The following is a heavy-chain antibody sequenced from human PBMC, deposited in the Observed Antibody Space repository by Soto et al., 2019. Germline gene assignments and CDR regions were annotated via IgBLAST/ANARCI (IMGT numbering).Heavy chain of an antibody. V-gene: IGHV3-23*01. CDR3: AKEAVDTAMVRGFRGAFDI. Sequence: GESLKISCAASGFTFSSYAMSWVRQAPGKGLEWVSAISGSGGSTYYADSVKGRFTISRDNSKNTLYLQMNSLRAEDTAVYYCAKEAVDTAMVRGFRGAFDIWGQGTMVTVSS. D-gene: IGHD5-18*01. CDR2: ISGSGGST. CDR1: GFTFSSYA. J-gene: IGHJ3*02.